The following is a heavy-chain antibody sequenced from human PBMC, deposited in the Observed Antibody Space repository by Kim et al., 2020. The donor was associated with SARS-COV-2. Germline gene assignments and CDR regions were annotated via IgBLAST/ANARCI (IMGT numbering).Heavy chain of an antibody. D-gene: IGHD3-16*01. CDR3: AKGGGGVWGPYDAFDV. Sequence: GGSLRLSCAASGFTSGDYAMHWVRQAPGKGLEWVSGISWNSGSIGYADSVKGRFTISRDNAKNSLYLQMNSLRAEDTALYYCAKGGGGVWGPYDAFDVWG. V-gene: IGHV3-9*02. CDR2: ISWNSGSI. CDR1: GFTSGDYA. J-gene: IGHJ3*01.